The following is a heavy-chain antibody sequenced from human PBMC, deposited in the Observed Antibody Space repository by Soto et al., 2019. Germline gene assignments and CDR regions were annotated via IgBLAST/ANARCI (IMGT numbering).Heavy chain of an antibody. D-gene: IGHD1-7*01. Sequence: GGSLRLSCAASGCIFSTYAMSWVRQAPGKGLEWVSGISGSGDSTFYADSVKGRFTISRDNSMHTLFLQINSLRAEDTAVYYCVKCVTGTLAPDYWGQGALVTVSS. J-gene: IGHJ4*02. V-gene: IGHV3-23*01. CDR3: VKCVTGTLAPDY. CDR2: ISGSGDST. CDR1: GCIFSTYA.